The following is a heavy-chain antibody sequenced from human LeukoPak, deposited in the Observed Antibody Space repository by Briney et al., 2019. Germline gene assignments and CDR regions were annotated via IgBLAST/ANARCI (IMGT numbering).Heavy chain of an antibody. CDR1: GYTFTSYG. J-gene: IGHJ4*02. CDR3: ATGVTYCSSTSCSALYYFDY. V-gene: IGHV1-18*01. Sequence: GASVKVSCKASGYTFTSYGISWMRQAPGQGLEWMGWISAYNGNTNYAQKLQGRVTMTTDTSTSTAYMELRSLRSDDTAVYYCATGVTYCSSTSCSALYYFDYWGQGTLVTVSS. CDR2: ISAYNGNT. D-gene: IGHD2-2*01.